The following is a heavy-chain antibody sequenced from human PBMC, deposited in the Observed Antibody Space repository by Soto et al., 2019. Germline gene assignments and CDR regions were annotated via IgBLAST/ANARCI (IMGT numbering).Heavy chain of an antibody. D-gene: IGHD3-9*01. CDR1: GFTPTTTA. J-gene: IGHJ4*02. Sequence: GWSLRLSGAGSGFTPTTTALSWVRQPPWKGLEWVTTISGTAIRTYYVDSVKGRFFISRDNSKNTVTLQMNNLTLEDTAVYYCATSFRYFDNCGQGTRVPVCS. CDR3: ATSFRYFDN. CDR2: ISGTAIRT. V-gene: IGHV3-23*01.